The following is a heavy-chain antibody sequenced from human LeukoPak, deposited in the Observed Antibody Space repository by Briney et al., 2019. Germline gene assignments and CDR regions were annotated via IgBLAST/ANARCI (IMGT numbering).Heavy chain of an antibody. J-gene: IGHJ6*03. CDR2: FSCSGSTI. Sequence: GGSVRLSCAASGFTFSDYYMSWIRQARGKGLEWVSYFSCSGSTIYYADSVKGRFTISRDNAKNSLYLQMNSLRAEDTAVYYCARGSSGWRGNYYYYYMDVWGKGTTVTVSS. CDR1: GFTFSDYY. V-gene: IGHV3-11*01. D-gene: IGHD6-19*01. CDR3: ARGSSGWRGNYYYYYMDV.